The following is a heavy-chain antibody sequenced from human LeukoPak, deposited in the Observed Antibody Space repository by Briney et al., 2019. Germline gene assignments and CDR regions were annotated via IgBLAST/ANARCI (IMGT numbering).Heavy chain of an antibody. Sequence: SVKVSCKASGGTFSSYAISWVRQAPGQGLEWLGGIIPIFGTANYAQKFQGRVTITTDESTSTAYMELSSLRSEDTAVYYCARRASSSWYLGQTYYFDYWGQGTLVTVSS. CDR1: GGTFSSYA. V-gene: IGHV1-69*05. CDR3: ARRASSSWYLGQTYYFDY. D-gene: IGHD6-13*01. CDR2: IIPIFGTA. J-gene: IGHJ4*02.